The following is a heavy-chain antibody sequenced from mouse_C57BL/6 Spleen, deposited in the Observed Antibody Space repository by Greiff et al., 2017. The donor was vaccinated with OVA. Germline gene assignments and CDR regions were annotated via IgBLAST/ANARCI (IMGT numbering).Heavy chain of an antibody. CDR1: GFTFSGYG. J-gene: IGHJ1*03. Sequence: EVQLVESGGGLVKPGGSLKLSCAASGFTFSGYGMHWVRQAPGKGLEWVAYISSGSSTIYYADTVKGPFTISRDNAKNTLFMQMTSLRSEDTAMYYCARPAVVDWDFDVWGTGTTVTVSS. CDR3: ARPAVVDWDFDV. CDR2: ISSGSSTI. V-gene: IGHV5-17*01. D-gene: IGHD1-1*01.